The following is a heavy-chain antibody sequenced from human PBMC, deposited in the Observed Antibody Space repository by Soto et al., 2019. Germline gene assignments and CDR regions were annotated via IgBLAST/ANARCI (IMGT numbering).Heavy chain of an antibody. CDR2: ISGFGYGT. J-gene: IGHJ4*01. CDR3: ANASCGSFRLTPFYH. Sequence: PGGSLRLSCAASGFIFSSFAMTWVRQAPGKGLEWVSSISGFGYGTYYADSVKGRFTISRDNSENTLYLQMNSLRADDTAVYYCANASCGSFRLTPFYHWGHGTLVTVSS. V-gene: IGHV3-23*01. D-gene: IGHD2-15*01. CDR1: GFIFSSFA.